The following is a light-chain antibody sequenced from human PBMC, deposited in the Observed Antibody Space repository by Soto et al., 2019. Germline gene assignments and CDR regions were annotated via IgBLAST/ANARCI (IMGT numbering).Light chain of an antibody. CDR3: QQSYSSPVT. Sequence: DIQMTQSPSSLSASVGDRVTITCRASQNITNSLHWYQQIPGKPPKALIYDASILQSGVPSRFSGSGSGTDFTLTISSLQNEDFATYYCQQSYSSPVTFGQGTKV. CDR2: DAS. J-gene: IGKJ1*01. V-gene: IGKV1-39*01. CDR1: QNITNS.